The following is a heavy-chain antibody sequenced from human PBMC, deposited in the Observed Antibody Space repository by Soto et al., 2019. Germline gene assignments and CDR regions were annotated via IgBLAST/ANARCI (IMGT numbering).Heavy chain of an antibody. CDR1: GFTFDDNA. Sequence: PGWSLRLSCAFSGFTFDDNAMHWVRQAPEKGLEWVSGINWKSDIGYADSVKGRFTISRDNAENSLYLQTNSLRAEDTALYYCAISQDRGGRTTFIYWGQGTQVTVS. CDR3: AISQDRGGRTTFIY. CDR2: INWKSDI. J-gene: IGHJ4*02. V-gene: IGHV3-9*01. D-gene: IGHD3-16*01.